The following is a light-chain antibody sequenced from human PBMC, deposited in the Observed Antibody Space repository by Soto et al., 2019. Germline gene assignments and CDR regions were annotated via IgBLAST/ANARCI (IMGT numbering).Light chain of an antibody. J-gene: IGKJ2*01. V-gene: IGKV3-20*01. CDR3: QQYGSSPYT. CDR2: GAS. Sequence: EIVLTQSPGTLSLSPAERATLSCRASQSVGSSYLAWYQQKPGQAPRLLIYGASSRAIGIPDRFSGSGSGTDFTLTISRLEPEDFAVYYCQQYGSSPYTFGQGTKLEIK. CDR1: QSVGSSY.